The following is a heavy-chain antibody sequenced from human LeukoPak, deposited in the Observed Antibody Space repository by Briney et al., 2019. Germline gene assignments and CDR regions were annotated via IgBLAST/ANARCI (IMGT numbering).Heavy chain of an antibody. CDR3: ARLGGYHLYYFDY. CDR2: MFPDDSNI. V-gene: IGHV5-51*01. D-gene: IGHD3-22*01. CDR1: GYSFTSHW. J-gene: IGHJ4*02. Sequence: GESLKISCKGSGYSFTSHWIGWVRQMPGKGLEWMGIMFPDDSNIRYNPSFQGQVTISADKSTSTAYLQWSSLKASDTAIYYCARLGGYHLYYFDYWGQGTPVTVSS.